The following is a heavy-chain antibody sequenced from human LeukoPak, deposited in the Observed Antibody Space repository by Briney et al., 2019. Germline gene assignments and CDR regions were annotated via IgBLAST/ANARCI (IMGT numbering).Heavy chain of an antibody. Sequence: SETLSLTCAVYGGSFSGYYWSWIRQPPGKGLEWIGEINHSGSTNYNPSLKSRVTISVDTSKNQYSLKLSSVTAADTAVYYCARTFRESYYDFWSGYSTLDYWGQGTLVTVSS. CDR2: INHSGST. CDR3: ARTFRESYYDFWSGYSTLDY. V-gene: IGHV4-34*01. D-gene: IGHD3-3*01. CDR1: GGSFSGYY. J-gene: IGHJ4*02.